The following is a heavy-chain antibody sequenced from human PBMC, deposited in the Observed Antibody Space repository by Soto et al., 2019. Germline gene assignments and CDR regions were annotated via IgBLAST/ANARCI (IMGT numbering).Heavy chain of an antibody. Sequence: SETLSLTCTVSGGSISSDYWSWIRQPPGKGLEWIGYIYYSGSTNYNPSLKSRVTISVDTSKNQFSLKLSSVTAADTAVYYCARNKALGNHLDYWGQGTLVTVSS. D-gene: IGHD3-3*02. CDR3: ARNKALGNHLDY. V-gene: IGHV4-59*01. CDR2: IYYSGST. CDR1: GGSISSDY. J-gene: IGHJ4*02.